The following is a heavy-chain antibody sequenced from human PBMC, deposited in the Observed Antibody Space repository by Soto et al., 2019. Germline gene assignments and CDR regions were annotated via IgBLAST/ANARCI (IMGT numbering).Heavy chain of an antibody. J-gene: IGHJ6*02. CDR2: IYYSGSN. CDR3: ARDCMVTYYYYLMGV. Sequence: QVHPQESGPGLVKPSETLSLTCTVSGGSVSSDNYYWTWIRQPPGKGLEWIGYIYYSGSNNYNPSLKSRVTISVDTSKNQFSLKLSSVTAADTAVYYCARDCMVTYYYYLMGVWGQGTTVTVSS. CDR1: GGSVSSDNYY. V-gene: IGHV4-61*01. D-gene: IGHD5-18*01.